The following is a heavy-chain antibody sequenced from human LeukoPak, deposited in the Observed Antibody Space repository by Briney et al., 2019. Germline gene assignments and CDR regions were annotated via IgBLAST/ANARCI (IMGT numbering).Heavy chain of an antibody. CDR2: INHSGST. D-gene: IGHD2-15*01. V-gene: IGHV4-34*01. Sequence: SETLSLTCAVSGGSFSGYYWSWIRQPPGKGLEWIGEINHSGSTNYNPSLKSRVTISVDTSKNQFSLKLSSVTAADTAVYYCARVRRMVVAAPFDYWGQGTLVTVSS. J-gene: IGHJ4*02. CDR1: GGSFSGYY. CDR3: ARVRRMVVAAPFDY.